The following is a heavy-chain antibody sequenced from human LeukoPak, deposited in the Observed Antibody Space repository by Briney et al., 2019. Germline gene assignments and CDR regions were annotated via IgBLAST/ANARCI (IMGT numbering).Heavy chain of an antibody. D-gene: IGHD2-2*01. CDR3: ATLYCSSTSCSIGKGDY. CDR2: INPNSGGT. V-gene: IGHV1-2*02. CDR1: GYTFTGYY. Sequence: ASVKVSCKASGYTFTGYYIHWVRQVPGHGLEWMRWINPNSGGTNYAQKFQGRVTMTRDTSISTAYMELSSLRSDDTAVYYCATLYCSSTSCSIGKGDYWGQGTLVTVSS. J-gene: IGHJ4*02.